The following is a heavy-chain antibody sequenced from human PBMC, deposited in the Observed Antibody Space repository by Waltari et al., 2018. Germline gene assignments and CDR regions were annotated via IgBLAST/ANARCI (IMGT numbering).Heavy chain of an antibody. J-gene: IGHJ6*03. CDR1: GGSISSISYY. CDR3: ARTFHGGSADDYYYYMDV. D-gene: IGHD3-16*01. CDR2: IYYSGRT. V-gene: IGHV4-39*07. Sequence: QLQLQESGPGLVKPSETLSLTCTVSGGSISSISYYWGWIRQPPGKGLEWIGNIYYSGRTYYNPSLKSRVTISVDMSENQFSLKLSSVTAADTAVYYCARTFHGGSADDYYYYMDVWGKGTTVTISS.